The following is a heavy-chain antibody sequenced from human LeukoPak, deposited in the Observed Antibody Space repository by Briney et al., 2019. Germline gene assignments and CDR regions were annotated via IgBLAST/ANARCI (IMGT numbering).Heavy chain of an antibody. CDR2: ISAYNGNT. V-gene: IGHV1-18*01. Sequence: GASVKVSCKASGYTFTSYGISWVRQAPGQGLEWMGWISAYNGNTNYAQKLQGRVTMTTDTSTSTAYMELRSLRSDDTAVYYCASLISAPPGEGLYYYYGMDVWGQGTTVTVSS. J-gene: IGHJ6*02. CDR1: GYTFTSYG. D-gene: IGHD1-26*01. CDR3: ASLISAPPGEGLYYYYGMDV.